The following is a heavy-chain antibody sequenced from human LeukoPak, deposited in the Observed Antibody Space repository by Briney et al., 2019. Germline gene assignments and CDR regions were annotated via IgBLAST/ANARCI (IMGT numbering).Heavy chain of an antibody. V-gene: IGHV3-23*01. D-gene: IGHD3-3*01. Sequence: GGSLRLSCAASGFTFSSYAMSWVRQAPVKGLEWVSAISGSGGSTYYADSVKGRFTISRDNSKNTLYLQMNSLRAEDTAVYYCAKVTIFGVVQNGMDVWGQGTTVTVSS. CDR2: ISGSGGST. J-gene: IGHJ6*02. CDR3: AKVTIFGVVQNGMDV. CDR1: GFTFSSYA.